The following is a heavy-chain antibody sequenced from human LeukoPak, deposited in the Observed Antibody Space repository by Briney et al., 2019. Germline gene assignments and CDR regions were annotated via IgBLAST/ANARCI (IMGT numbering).Heavy chain of an antibody. CDR1: GFTFSNAW. Sequence: GGSLRLSCAASGFTFSNAWMSWVRQAPGKGLEWVGRIKSKTDGGTTDYAAPVKGRFTISRDDSKNTLYLQMHSLQTEDTAVYYCTTGREDITMITTDYWGQGTLVTVSS. J-gene: IGHJ4*02. CDR3: TTGREDITMITTDY. CDR2: IKSKTDGGTT. D-gene: IGHD3-22*01. V-gene: IGHV3-15*01.